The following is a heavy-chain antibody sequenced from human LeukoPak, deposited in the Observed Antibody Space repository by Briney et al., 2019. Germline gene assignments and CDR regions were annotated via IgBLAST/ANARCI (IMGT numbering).Heavy chain of an antibody. CDR2: INHSGST. D-gene: IGHD3-22*01. V-gene: IGHV4-34*01. Sequence: SETLSLTCAVYGGSFSGYYWSWIRQPPGKGLEWIGEINHSGSTNYNPSLKSRVTISVDTSKNQFSLKLSSVTAADTAVYYCARPKHYYDSSGYSGAFDIWGQGTMVTVSS. CDR3: ARPKHYYDSSGYSGAFDI. J-gene: IGHJ3*02. CDR1: GGSFSGYY.